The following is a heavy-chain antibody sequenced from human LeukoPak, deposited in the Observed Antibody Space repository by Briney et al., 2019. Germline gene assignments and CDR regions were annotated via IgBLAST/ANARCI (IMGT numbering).Heavy chain of an antibody. CDR2: ISSSSSTI. CDR1: GFTFSSHS. V-gene: IGHV3-48*01. CDR3: ARGAYYYED. Sequence: QAGGSLRLSCAASGFTFSSHSMNWVRQAPGKGLEWVSYISSSSSTIYYADSVKGRFTISGDNAKNSLYLQMNSLRAEDTAVYYCARGAYYYEDWGQGTLVTVSS. D-gene: IGHD3-22*01. J-gene: IGHJ4*02.